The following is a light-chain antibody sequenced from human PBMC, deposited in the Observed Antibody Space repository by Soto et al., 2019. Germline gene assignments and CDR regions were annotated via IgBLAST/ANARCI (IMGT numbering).Light chain of an antibody. CDR1: SRGVGGYNY. CDR3: CSYPRSTFYA. J-gene: IGLJ1*01. CDR2: EVS. V-gene: IGLV2-14*01. Sequence: QSVVTQPASVSGAPGQSVTISCTGTSRGVGGYNYVSWYQQHPGKAPKLMIYEVSNRPSGVSNRFSGSKSGNTASLTISGLQAEDEADYYCCSYPRSTFYAFTTGTKVTVL.